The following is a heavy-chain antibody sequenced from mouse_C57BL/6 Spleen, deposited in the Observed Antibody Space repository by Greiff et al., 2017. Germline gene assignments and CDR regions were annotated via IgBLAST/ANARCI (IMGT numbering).Heavy chain of an antibody. CDR3: ARDAQGAMDY. CDR1: GFTFSDYG. V-gene: IGHV5-17*01. J-gene: IGHJ4*01. Sequence: EVKLMESGGGLVKPGGSLKLSCAASGFTFSDYGMHWVRQAPEKGLEWVAYISSGSSTIYYADTVKGRFTISRDNAKNTLFLQMTSLRSEDTAMYYCARDAQGAMDYWGQGTSVTVSS. CDR2: ISSGSSTI.